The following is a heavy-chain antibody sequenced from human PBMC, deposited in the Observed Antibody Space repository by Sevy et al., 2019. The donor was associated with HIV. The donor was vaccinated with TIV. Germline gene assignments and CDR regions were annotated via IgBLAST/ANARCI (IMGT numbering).Heavy chain of an antibody. CDR3: ARTTTMTTSALDY. V-gene: IGHV4-34*01. CDR1: GGSFSGYY. CDR2: INHSGST. J-gene: IGHJ4*02. D-gene: IGHD4-17*01. Sequence: SETLSLTCAVYGGSFSGYYWSWIRQPPGKRLEWIGEINHSGSTNYNPSLKSRVVISLDTSKNHFSVKLSSVTAADTAVYYCARTTTMTTSALDYWGQGTLVTVSS.